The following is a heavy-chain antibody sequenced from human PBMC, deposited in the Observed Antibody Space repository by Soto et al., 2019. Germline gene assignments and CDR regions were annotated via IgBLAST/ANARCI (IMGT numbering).Heavy chain of an antibody. CDR2: IIPIFGTA. Sequence: QVQLVQSGAEVKKPGSSVKVSYKASGGTFSSYAISWVRQAPGQGLEWMGGIIPIFGTANYAQKFQGRVTITADESTSTAYMELSILRSEDTAVYYCAREGASGSHIGYWGQGTLVTVSS. CDR1: GGTFSSYA. CDR3: AREGASGSHIGY. J-gene: IGHJ4*02. V-gene: IGHV1-69*01. D-gene: IGHD3-22*01.